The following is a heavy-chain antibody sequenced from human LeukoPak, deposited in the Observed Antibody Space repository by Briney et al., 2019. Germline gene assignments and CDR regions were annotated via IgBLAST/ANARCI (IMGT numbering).Heavy chain of an antibody. Sequence: PGGSLRLSCAASGFIVSSNYMSWVRQAPGKGLEWVSVIYSGGSTYYADSVKGRFTISRDNSKNTLYLQMNSLRAEDTAVYYCATQDIAAAGGATIYGMDVWGQGTTVTVSS. J-gene: IGHJ6*02. D-gene: IGHD6-13*01. CDR2: IYSGGST. V-gene: IGHV3-66*01. CDR3: ATQDIAAAGGATIYGMDV. CDR1: GFIVSSNY.